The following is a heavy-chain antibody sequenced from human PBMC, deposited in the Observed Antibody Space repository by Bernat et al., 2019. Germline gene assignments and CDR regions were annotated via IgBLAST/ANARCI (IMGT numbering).Heavy chain of an antibody. D-gene: IGHD3-22*01. CDR1: GYTFTSYS. CDR2: INVGNGDT. J-gene: IGHJ4*02. V-gene: IGHV1-3*01. Sequence: QVQLVQSGAELKKPGASVKVSCKTSGYTFTSYSMNWVRQAPGQSLEWVGWINVGNGDTKYSQNFQGRVTITRDTSASTVYMELSSLRSEDTAVYHCARGRCHETSGFYFPFDSWGQGTLVTVSS. CDR3: ARGRCHETSGFYFPFDS.